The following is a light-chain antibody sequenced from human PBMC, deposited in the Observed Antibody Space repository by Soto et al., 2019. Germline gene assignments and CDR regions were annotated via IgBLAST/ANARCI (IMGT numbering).Light chain of an antibody. J-gene: IGKJ4*01. Sequence: ENVLTQSPGTLSLSPGERATLSCRASQSVSGNELAWYQHKPGQAPRLLIYGASSRATGIADRFSGSGSGTDFTLTISRLEPEDFAVYYCHQYGSSPLPGGSPLPFGGGTKVEIK. V-gene: IGKV3-20*01. CDR2: GAS. CDR3: HQYGSSPLPGGSPLP. CDR1: QSVSGNE.